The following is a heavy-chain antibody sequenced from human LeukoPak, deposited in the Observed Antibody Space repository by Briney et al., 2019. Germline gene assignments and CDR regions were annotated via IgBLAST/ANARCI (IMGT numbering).Heavy chain of an antibody. V-gene: IGHV3-23*01. CDR2: ISGSGGST. J-gene: IGHJ4*02. D-gene: IGHD2-2*01. CDR1: GFTFSSYA. Sequence: GGSLRLSCAASGFTFSSYAMSWVRQAPGKGLEWVSAISGSGGSTYYADSVKGRFTISRDNAKNSLYLQMNSLRAEDTAVYYCARGGCSSTSCTPDYWGQGTLVTVSS. CDR3: ARGGCSSTSCTPDY.